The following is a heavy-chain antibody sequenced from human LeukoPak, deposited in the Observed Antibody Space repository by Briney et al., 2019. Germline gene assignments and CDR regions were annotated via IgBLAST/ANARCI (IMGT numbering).Heavy chain of an antibody. CDR3: ARRYDFWSGYPPPLDY. J-gene: IGHJ4*02. D-gene: IGHD3-3*01. CDR1: GGSIGSYY. V-gene: IGHV4-39*02. Sequence: SETLSLTCTVSGGSIGSYYWGWIRQPPGKGLEWIGSIYYSGSTYYKSSLKSRVTISVDTSKNHFSLRLSSVTAADTAVYYCARRYDFWSGYPPPLDYWGQGTLVTVSS. CDR2: IYYSGST.